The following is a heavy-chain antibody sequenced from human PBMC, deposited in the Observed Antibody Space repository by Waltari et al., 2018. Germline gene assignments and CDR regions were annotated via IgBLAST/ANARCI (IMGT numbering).Heavy chain of an antibody. Sequence: EVQLVQSGAEVKKPGATVKISCKASGYTFTDYYMHWVQQAPGKGLEWMGRVDPEDGETIYAEKFQGRVTITADTSTDTAYMELSSVTAADTAVYYCARQGDIVGAQAVAFDIWGQGTMVTVSS. CDR2: VDPEDGET. CDR1: GYTFTDYY. D-gene: IGHD1-26*01. V-gene: IGHV1-69-2*01. CDR3: ARQGDIVGAQAVAFDI. J-gene: IGHJ3*02.